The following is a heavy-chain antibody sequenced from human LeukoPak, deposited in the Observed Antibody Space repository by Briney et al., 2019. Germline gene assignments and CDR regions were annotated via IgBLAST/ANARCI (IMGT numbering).Heavy chain of an antibody. J-gene: IGHJ4*02. CDR2: IYASGST. CDR1: GGSISSDS. CDR3: ARGTYFSDTYYFDY. V-gene: IGHV4-4*07. D-gene: IGHD3-22*01. Sequence: PSETLSLTCTVSGGSISSDSWNWIRQPAGKGLEWIGRIYASGSTNYNPSLKSRVTMSIDTSRNQFSPQLTSVTAADTAVYYCARGTYFSDTYYFDYWGQGTLVTVSS.